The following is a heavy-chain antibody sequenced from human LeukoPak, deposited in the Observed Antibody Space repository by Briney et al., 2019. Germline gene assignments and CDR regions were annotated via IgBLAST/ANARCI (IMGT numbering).Heavy chain of an antibody. CDR1: GDTLTELS. V-gene: IGHV1-24*01. CDR3: ATLPRGHLFDS. J-gene: IGHJ5*01. CDR2: FVPEDGET. Sequence: ASVKVSCKLSGDTLTELSMHWVRQSPGKGLEWMGGFVPEDGETIYAQKFQGRVTMTEDTSTDTAYMELSSLRSDDTAVYFCATLPRGHLFDSWGQGTLVTVSS. D-gene: IGHD3-10*01.